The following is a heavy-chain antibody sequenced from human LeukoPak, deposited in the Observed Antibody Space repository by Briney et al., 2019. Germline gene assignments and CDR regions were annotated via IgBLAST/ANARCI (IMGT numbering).Heavy chain of an antibody. CDR2: ISYDGSNK. CDR1: GFIFSDYA. CDR3: ARDQRKYSSSYYYYHMDV. J-gene: IGHJ6*03. V-gene: IGHV3-30-3*01. D-gene: IGHD6-13*01. Sequence: SGGSLRLSCAASGFIFSDYAMHWVRQAPGKGLEWVAVISYDGSNKYYADSVKGRFTISRDNSKNTLYLQMNSLRAEDTAVYYCARDQRKYSSSYYYYHMDVWGKGTTVTVSS.